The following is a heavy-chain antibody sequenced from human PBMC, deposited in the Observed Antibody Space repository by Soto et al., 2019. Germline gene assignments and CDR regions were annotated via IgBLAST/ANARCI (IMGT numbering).Heavy chain of an antibody. CDR1: GGSISSGGYY. CDR2: IYYSGNT. D-gene: IGHD2-15*01. CDR3: ARHMWKKDIVPYDAFDI. Sequence: SETLSLTCTVSGGSISSGGYYWSWIRQHPGKGLEWIGYIYYSGNTAYAPSLQSRLTVSLVTSRNLLSLNLYSVTAADTAVYYCARHMWKKDIVPYDAFDIWGQGTMVTVSS. V-gene: IGHV4-61*08. J-gene: IGHJ3*02.